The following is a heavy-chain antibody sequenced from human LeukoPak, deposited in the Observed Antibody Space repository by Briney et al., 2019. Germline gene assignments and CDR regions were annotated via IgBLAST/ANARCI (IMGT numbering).Heavy chain of an antibody. J-gene: IGHJ3*02. CDR1: GDSVSSNSAA. CDR2: TYYRSRWFT. D-gene: IGHD3-9*01. CDR3: ARLSTIGSSAFDI. V-gene: IGHV6-1*01. Sequence: SQTLSLTCAISGDSVSSNSAAWNWIRQSPSRGLEWLGRTYYRSRWFTNYAVSVKSRMSINPDTSKNQFSLQLNSVTPEDTAVYYCARLSTIGSSAFDIWGQGTMVTVSS.